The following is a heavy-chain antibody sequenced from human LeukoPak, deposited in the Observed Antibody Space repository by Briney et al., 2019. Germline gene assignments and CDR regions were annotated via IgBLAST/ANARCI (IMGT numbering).Heavy chain of an antibody. CDR3: AKPMIVVRAAFDI. CDR2: ISGSDSST. D-gene: IGHD3-22*01. V-gene: IGHV3-23*01. CDR1: GFSFSNYA. Sequence: PGGSLRLSCAASGFSFSNYAMSWVRRAPGKGLEWVSAISGSDSSTYYADSVKGRFTISRDNSKNTLYLQMNSLRAEDTAVYYCAKPMIVVRAAFDIWGQGTMVTVSS. J-gene: IGHJ3*02.